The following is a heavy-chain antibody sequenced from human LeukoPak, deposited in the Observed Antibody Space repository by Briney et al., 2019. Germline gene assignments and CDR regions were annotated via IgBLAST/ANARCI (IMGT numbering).Heavy chain of an antibody. CDR3: ARERGDYDSDNWFDS. J-gene: IGHJ5*01. Sequence: SETLSLTCTVSGASIGSYFWSWIRQPPGKGLEWIGYIYYGGGTNYNPSFESRIAISVDTSKNRISLNLTSVTASDTAIYYCARERGDYDSDNWFDSWGQGTLVTVSS. D-gene: IGHD4-17*01. CDR1: GASIGSYF. CDR2: IYYGGGT. V-gene: IGHV4-59*01.